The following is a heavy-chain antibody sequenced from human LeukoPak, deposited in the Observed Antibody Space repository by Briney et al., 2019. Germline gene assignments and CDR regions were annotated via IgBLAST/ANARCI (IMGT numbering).Heavy chain of an antibody. CDR2: IYYSGST. D-gene: IGHD1-26*01. CDR1: GGSISSGDYY. Sequence: SETLSLTCTVSGGSISSGDYYWSWIRQPPGKGLEWIGYIYYSGSTYYNPSLKSRVTISVDTSKNQFSLKLSSVTAADTAVYYCARDRWELALDYWGQGTLVTVSS. V-gene: IGHV4-30-4*01. J-gene: IGHJ4*02. CDR3: ARDRWELALDY.